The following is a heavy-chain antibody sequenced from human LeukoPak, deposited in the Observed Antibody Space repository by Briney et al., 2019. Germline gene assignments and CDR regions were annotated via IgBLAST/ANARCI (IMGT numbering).Heavy chain of an antibody. V-gene: IGHV4-39*01. CDR3: ARQTSSWYPEFDY. D-gene: IGHD6-13*01. Sequence: SETLSLTCTVSGGSISSSSYYWGWLRQPPGKGLQWIGSIYYSGSTYYNPSLKSRVTISVDTSKNQISLKLSSVTAADTAVYYCARQTSSWYPEFDYWGQGTLVTVSS. CDR2: IYYSGST. J-gene: IGHJ4*02. CDR1: GGSISSSSYY.